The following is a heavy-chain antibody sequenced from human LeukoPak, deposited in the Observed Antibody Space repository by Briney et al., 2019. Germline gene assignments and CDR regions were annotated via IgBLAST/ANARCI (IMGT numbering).Heavy chain of an antibody. D-gene: IGHD6-6*01. CDR3: ARQKAARRGGFDY. V-gene: IGHV4-34*01. J-gene: IGHJ4*02. Sequence: SETLSLTCAVYGGSFSGYYWSWIRQPPGKGLEWIGEINHSGSTNYNPSLKSRVTISVDTSKNQFSLKLSSVTAADTAVYYCARQKAARRGGFDYWGQGTLVTVSS. CDR2: INHSGST. CDR1: GGSFSGYY.